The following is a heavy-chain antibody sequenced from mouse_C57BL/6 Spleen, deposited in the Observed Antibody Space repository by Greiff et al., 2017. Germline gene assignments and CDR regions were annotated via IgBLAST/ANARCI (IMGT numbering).Heavy chain of an antibody. D-gene: IGHD2-2*01. Sequence: EVKLVESGGGLVKPGGSLKLSCAASGFTFSSYAMSWVRQTPEKRLEWVATISDGGSYTYYPDNVKGRFTISRDNAKNNLYLQMSHLKSEDTAMYYGARDREWLRLAWFAYWGQGTLVTVSA. CDR3: ARDREWLRLAWFAY. V-gene: IGHV5-4*01. J-gene: IGHJ3*01. CDR1: GFTFSSYA. CDR2: ISDGGSYT.